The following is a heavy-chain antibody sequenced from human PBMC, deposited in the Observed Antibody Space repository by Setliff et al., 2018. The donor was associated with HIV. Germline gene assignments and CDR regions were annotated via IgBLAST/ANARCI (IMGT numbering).Heavy chain of an antibody. Sequence: PSETLSLTCAVNGESLSGYSWTWIRQPPGKGLEWIGEVNHRGTTSHNPSLKSRVTASVDTSKNQFSLKLASVTAADSAVYYCARDSSWFGEGMDVWGKGTTVTVSS. V-gene: IGHV4-34*01. D-gene: IGHD3-10*01. CDR3: ARDSSWFGEGMDV. CDR2: VNHRGTT. J-gene: IGHJ6*04. CDR1: GESLSGYS.